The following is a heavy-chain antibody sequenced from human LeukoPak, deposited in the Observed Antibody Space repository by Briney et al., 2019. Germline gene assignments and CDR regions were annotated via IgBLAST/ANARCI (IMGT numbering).Heavy chain of an antibody. J-gene: IGHJ5*02. CDR2: MNPNSGHT. V-gene: IGHV1-8*03. D-gene: IGHD3-16*01. CDR3: ARGRGSWFDP. Sequence: ASVKVSCKASGYTFTNYDINWVRQATGQGLEWMGWMNPNSGHTACAQKFQGRVTITKITSISTAYMELSSLRSEDTAVYYCARGRGSWFDPWGQGTLVTVSS. CDR1: GYTFTNYD.